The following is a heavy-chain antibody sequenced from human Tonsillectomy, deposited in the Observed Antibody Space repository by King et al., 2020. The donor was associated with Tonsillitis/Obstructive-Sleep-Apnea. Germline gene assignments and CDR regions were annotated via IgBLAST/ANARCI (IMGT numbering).Heavy chain of an antibody. D-gene: IGHD1-14*01. CDR3: ARAREEITDHVRFDS. CDR1: GGSISSGGYY. J-gene: IGHJ4*02. CDR2: IYYSRST. V-gene: IGHV4-31*01. Sequence: VQLQESGPGLVKPSQTLSLTCTVSGGSISSGGYYWSWIRQPPGKGLEWIGYIYYSRSTYYNPSLKSLVTISVDTSKNQFSLKLSSVTPADTAVYYCARAREEITDHVRFDSWGQGTLVTVSS.